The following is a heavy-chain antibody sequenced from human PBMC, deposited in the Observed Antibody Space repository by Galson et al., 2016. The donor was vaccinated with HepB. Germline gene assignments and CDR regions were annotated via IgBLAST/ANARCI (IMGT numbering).Heavy chain of an antibody. J-gene: IGHJ4*02. V-gene: IGHV4-39*01. Sequence: ETLSLTCTVSGGSIRSSSYYWGWIRQPPGKGLEWIGSIYYSGNTYYNPSLKSRVTISVNTSKNQFSLKLSSVTAADTAVYYCARLERLRVDYWGQGTLVTVSS. CDR3: ARLERLRVDY. CDR2: IYYSGNT. D-gene: IGHD3-3*01. CDR1: GGSIRSSSYY.